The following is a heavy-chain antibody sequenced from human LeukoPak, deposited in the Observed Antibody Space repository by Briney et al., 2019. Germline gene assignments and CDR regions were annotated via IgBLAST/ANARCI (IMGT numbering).Heavy chain of an antibody. J-gene: IGHJ5*02. D-gene: IGHD6-13*01. CDR3: ARGRGYSSSWYDPFDP. V-gene: IGHV3-48*04. CDR2: ISSSSSTI. CDR1: GFTFSSYS. Sequence: GGSLRLSCAASGFTFSSYSMNWVRQAPGKGLEWVSYISSSSSTIYYADSVKGRFTISRDNAKNSLYLQMNSLRAEDTAVYYCARGRGYSSSWYDPFDPWGQGTLVTVSS.